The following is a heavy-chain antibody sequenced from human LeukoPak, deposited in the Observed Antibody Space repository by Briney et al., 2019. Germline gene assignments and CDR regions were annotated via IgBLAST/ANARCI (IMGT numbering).Heavy chain of an antibody. Sequence: GGSLRLSCAASGFTFSSYAMSWVRQAPGKGLEWVSAISGSGGSTYYADSVKGRFTISRDNSKNTLYLQMNSLRAEDTAVYYCAKDGHDFWSGYYEYYFGYWGQGTLVTVSS. CDR1: GFTFSSYA. V-gene: IGHV3-23*01. J-gene: IGHJ4*02. CDR3: AKDGHDFWSGYYEYYFGY. CDR2: ISGSGGST. D-gene: IGHD3-3*01.